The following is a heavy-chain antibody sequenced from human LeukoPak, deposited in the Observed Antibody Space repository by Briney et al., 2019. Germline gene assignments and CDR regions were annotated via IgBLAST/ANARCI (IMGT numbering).Heavy chain of an antibody. Sequence: GGSLRLSCAASGFTFSSYAMSWVRQAPGKGLEWVSAISGSGGSTYYADPVKGRFTISRDNSKNTLYLQMNSLRAEDTAVYYCAKDVRLGELSYFDYWGQGTLVTVSS. CDR2: ISGSGGST. J-gene: IGHJ4*02. CDR3: AKDVRLGELSYFDY. D-gene: IGHD3-16*02. V-gene: IGHV3-23*01. CDR1: GFTFSSYA.